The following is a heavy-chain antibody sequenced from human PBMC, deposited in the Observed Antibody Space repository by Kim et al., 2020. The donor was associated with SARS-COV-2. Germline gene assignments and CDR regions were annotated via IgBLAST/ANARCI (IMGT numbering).Heavy chain of an antibody. CDR3: AKDRRITMIVDY. CDR2: ISYDGSNK. J-gene: IGHJ4*02. CDR1: GFTFSSYG. D-gene: IGHD3-22*01. Sequence: GGSLRLSCAASGFTFSSYGMHWVRQAPGKGLEWVAVISYDGSNKYYADSVKGRFTISRDNSKNTLYLQMNSLRAEDTAVYYCAKDRRITMIVDYWGQGTLVTVSS. V-gene: IGHV3-30*18.